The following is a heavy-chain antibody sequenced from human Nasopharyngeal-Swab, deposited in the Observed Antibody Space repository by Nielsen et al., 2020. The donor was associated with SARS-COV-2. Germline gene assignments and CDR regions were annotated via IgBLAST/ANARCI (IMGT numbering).Heavy chain of an antibody. CDR1: GFTFSSYA. CDR3: ARDLDDYDSSGYYGAFDI. Sequence: GGSLRLYCAASGFTFSSYAMHWVRQAPGKGLEWVAVISYDRSNKYCADSVKGRFTISRDNSKNTLYLQMNSLRAEDTAVYYCARDLDDYDSSGYYGAFDIWGQGTMVTVSS. D-gene: IGHD3-22*01. J-gene: IGHJ3*02. CDR2: ISYDRSNK. V-gene: IGHV3-30-3*01.